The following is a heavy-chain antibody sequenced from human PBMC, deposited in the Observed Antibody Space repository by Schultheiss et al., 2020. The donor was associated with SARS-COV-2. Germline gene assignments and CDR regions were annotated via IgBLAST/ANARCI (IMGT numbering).Heavy chain of an antibody. CDR2: TYYWSKWYN. CDR3: ARANDLNLQH. Sequence: SQTLSLTCVISGDSVSSHSAAWNWIRQSPSRGLEWLGKTYYWSKWYNDYAVSVKSRITINPDTSKNQLSLQLNSVTGEDTAVYYCARANDLNLQHWGQGTLVTVSS. CDR1: GDSVSSHSAA. V-gene: IGHV6-1*01. J-gene: IGHJ1*01.